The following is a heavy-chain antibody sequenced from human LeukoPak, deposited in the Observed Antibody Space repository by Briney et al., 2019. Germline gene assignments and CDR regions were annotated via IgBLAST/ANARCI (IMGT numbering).Heavy chain of an antibody. Sequence: GGSLRLSCAASGFTFSTSGVGWVRQAPGKGLEWLSYITSATVTLYMDSVKGRFTIYRDNAKNSLYLQMNGLREEDTAVYYCARGYCSSTDCHLARHFEYWGQGPRVTVSS. CDR3: ARGYCSSTDCHLARHFEY. V-gene: IGHV3-48*02. CDR1: GFTFSTSG. D-gene: IGHD2-2*01. CDR2: ITSATVTL. J-gene: IGHJ4*02.